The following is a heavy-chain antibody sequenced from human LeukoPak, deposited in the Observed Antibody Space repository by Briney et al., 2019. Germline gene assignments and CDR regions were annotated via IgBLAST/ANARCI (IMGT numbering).Heavy chain of an antibody. D-gene: IGHD6-13*01. CDR1: GGSISSYY. CDR3: ARQQQLRYGGAFDI. J-gene: IGHJ3*02. V-gene: IGHV4-59*01. CDR2: IYYSGST. Sequence: SETLSLTCTVSGGSISSYYWSWIRQPPGKGLEWIGYIYYSGSTNYNPSLKSRVTISVDTSKNQFSLKLSSVTAADTAVCYCARQQQLRYGGAFDIWGQGTMVTVSS.